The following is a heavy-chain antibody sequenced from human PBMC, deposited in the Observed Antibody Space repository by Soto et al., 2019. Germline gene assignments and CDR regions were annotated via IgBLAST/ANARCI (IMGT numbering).Heavy chain of an antibody. CDR2: AHFGGDT. V-gene: IGHV4-39*01. D-gene: IGHD3-16*01. Sequence: QLQLQESGPGLVKPSETLSLSCTVSGDSVISDHYYWAWVRQPPGKGLEWIGNAHFGGDTYQNPPLKSRFTLSVDTSCNQVSPKLPSVTAADSSVYNCARQGGNKFAYWGLGTVVTVSS. CDR1: GDSVISDHYY. J-gene: IGHJ4*02. CDR3: ARQGGNKFAY.